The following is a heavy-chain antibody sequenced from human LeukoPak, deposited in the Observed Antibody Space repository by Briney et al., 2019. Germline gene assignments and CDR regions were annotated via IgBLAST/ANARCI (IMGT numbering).Heavy chain of an antibody. CDR1: GLTFSDYY. J-gene: IGHJ6*02. CDR2: ISYDGSNK. CDR3: AKDQGNNYDFWSGSYYYYGMDV. D-gene: IGHD3-3*01. V-gene: IGHV3-30*18. Sequence: GGSLRLSCAASGLTFSDYYMSWIRQAPGKGLEWVAVISYDGSNKYYADSVKGRFTISRDNSKNTLYLQMNSLRAEDTAVYYCAKDQGNNYDFWSGSYYYYGMDVWGQGTTVTVSS.